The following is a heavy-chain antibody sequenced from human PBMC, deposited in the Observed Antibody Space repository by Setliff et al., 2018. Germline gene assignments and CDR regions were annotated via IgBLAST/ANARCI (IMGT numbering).Heavy chain of an antibody. Sequence: SETLSLTCTVSGDSMNDNHWTWMRQPPGKGLEWIGYIYTSGGTNYNPSLKSRVTISVDMTENQFSLILRSVVAADTAVYYCARGVSGVSWTPRYWGRGTLVTVS. CDR3: ARGVSGVSWTPRY. CDR1: GDSMNDNH. D-gene: IGHD6-25*01. J-gene: IGHJ4*02. CDR2: IYTSGGT. V-gene: IGHV4-4*08.